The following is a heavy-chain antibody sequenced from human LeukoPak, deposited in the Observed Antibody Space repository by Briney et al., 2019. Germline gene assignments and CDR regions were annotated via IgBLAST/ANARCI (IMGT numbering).Heavy chain of an antibody. D-gene: IGHD6-19*01. V-gene: IGHV3-33*01. Sequence: GRSLRLSCAASGFTFSNPGMHWVRQAPGKGLEWVAVIWYDGSKRYYADSVKGRFAISRDNSKNTLDLQMNSLRAEDTAVYYCAREGSSGWSLDYWGQGTLVTVSS. J-gene: IGHJ4*02. CDR2: IWYDGSKR. CDR1: GFTFSNPG. CDR3: AREGSSGWSLDY.